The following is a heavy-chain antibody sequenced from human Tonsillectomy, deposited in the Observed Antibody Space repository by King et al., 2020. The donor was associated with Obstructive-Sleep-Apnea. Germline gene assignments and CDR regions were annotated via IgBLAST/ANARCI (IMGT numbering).Heavy chain of an antibody. D-gene: IGHD1-7*01. CDR3: AGGGAQTGTAGHFFDH. CDR2: IYHSGST. J-gene: IGHJ4*02. CDR1: GYSISSGHY. Sequence: VQLQESGPGLVKPSETLSLTCTVSGYSISSGHYWGWVRQPPGKGLEWIGTIYHSGSTYYKPSLKSRVTISVATSKNQFSLKLSTVTAADTAVFHCAGGGAQTGTAGHFFDHWGQGTLVTVSS. V-gene: IGHV4-38-2*02.